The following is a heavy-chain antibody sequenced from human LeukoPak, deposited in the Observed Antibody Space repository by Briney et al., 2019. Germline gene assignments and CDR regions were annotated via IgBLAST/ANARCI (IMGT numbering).Heavy chain of an antibody. CDR2: INSDGSST. CDR1: GFTFSSYW. CDR3: ASYLYWWSDLGY. V-gene: IGHV3-74*01. J-gene: IGHJ4*02. Sequence: GGSLRLSCAASGFTFSSYWMHWVRQAPGKGLVWVSRINSDGSSTSYADSVKGRFAISRDNAKNTLYLQMNSLRVEDTAVYYCASYLYWWSDLGYWGRGTLVTVSS. D-gene: IGHD2-8*02.